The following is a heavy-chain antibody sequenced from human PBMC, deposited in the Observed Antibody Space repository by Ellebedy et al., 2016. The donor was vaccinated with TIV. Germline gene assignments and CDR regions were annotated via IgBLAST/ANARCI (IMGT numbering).Heavy chain of an antibody. D-gene: IGHD6-19*01. J-gene: IGHJ5*02. CDR3: AHRKYNSGWWWFDP. V-gene: IGHV2-5*02. CDR1: GFSLNTSGVG. CDR2: IYWDDDK. Sequence: SGPTLVKPTQTLTLTCTFSGFSLNTSGVGVGWIRQPPGKALEWLALIYWDDDKRYSPSLESRLTITKDTSKNQVVLTMTNMDPVDAAAYYCAHRKYNSGWWWFDPWGQGTLVTVSS.